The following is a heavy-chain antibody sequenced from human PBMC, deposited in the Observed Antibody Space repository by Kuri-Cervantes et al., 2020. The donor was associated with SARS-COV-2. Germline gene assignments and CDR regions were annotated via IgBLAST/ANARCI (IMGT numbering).Heavy chain of an antibody. D-gene: IGHD3-16*01. Sequence: GSLRLSCAVYGGSFSGYYWSWIRQPPGKGLEWIGEINHSGSTNYNPSLKSRVTISVDTSKYQFSLKLSSVTAADTAVYYCAGSPGGVFDCWGQGTLVTVSS. CDR3: AGSPGGVFDC. CDR2: INHSGST. V-gene: IGHV4-34*01. CDR1: GGSFSGYY. J-gene: IGHJ4*02.